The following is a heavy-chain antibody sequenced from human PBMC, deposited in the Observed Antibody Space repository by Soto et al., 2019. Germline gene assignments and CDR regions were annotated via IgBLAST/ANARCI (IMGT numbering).Heavy chain of an antibody. D-gene: IGHD3-10*01. Sequence: GGSLRLSCAASGFTVSSNYMSWVRQAPGKGLEWVSVIYSGGSTYYADSVKGRFTISRDNSKNTLYLQMNSLRAEDTAVYYCAREVEEFLETSGSQFNWFDPWGQGTLVTVSS. V-gene: IGHV3-66*01. J-gene: IGHJ5*02. CDR3: AREVEEFLETSGSQFNWFDP. CDR1: GFTVSSNY. CDR2: IYSGGST.